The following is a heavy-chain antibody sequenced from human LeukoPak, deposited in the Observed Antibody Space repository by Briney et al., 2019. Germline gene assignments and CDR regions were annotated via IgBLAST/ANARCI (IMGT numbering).Heavy chain of an antibody. D-gene: IGHD1-26*01. V-gene: IGHV3-7*01. CDR3: ARDPLGPFDY. Sequence: GGSLRLSCAASGNYLMHWVRQVPGKGLEWVANLNQDGGEKYYGDSVKGRFTISRDNAKNSLYLQMNSLRAEDTAVYFCARDPLGPFDYWGQGTLVAVSS. J-gene: IGHJ4*02. CDR2: LNQDGGEK. CDR1: GNYL.